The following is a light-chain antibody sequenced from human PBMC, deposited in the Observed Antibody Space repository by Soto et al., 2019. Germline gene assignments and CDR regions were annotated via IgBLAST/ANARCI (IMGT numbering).Light chain of an antibody. Sequence: QSVLTQPPSVSAAPGQKVTISCSGSSSNIGNNYVSWYQQLPGTAPKLLIYENNKRPSGIPDRFSGSKSGTSATLGITGLQTGGEADYYCGTWDSSLSAAGVFGTGTKVTVL. V-gene: IGLV1-51*02. CDR3: GTWDSSLSAAGV. J-gene: IGLJ1*01. CDR1: SSNIGNNY. CDR2: ENN.